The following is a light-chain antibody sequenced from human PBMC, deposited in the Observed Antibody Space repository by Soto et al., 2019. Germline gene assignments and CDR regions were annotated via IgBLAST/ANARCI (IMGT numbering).Light chain of an antibody. CDR1: SSDVGTYNL. J-gene: IGLJ3*02. Sequence: QSALTQPASVSGSPGQPITFSCTGTSSDVGTYNLVSWYQQHPGKAPKLMIYGVNKRPSGVSNRFSGSKSGNTASLTISGLQAEDEADYYCCSFAGSSTLVFGGGTKVTVL. V-gene: IGLV2-23*02. CDR3: CSFAGSSTLV. CDR2: GVN.